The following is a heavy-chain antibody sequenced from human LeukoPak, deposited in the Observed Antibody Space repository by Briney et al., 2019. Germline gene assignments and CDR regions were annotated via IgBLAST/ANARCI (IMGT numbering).Heavy chain of an antibody. V-gene: IGHV1-2*02. J-gene: IGHJ4*02. Sequence: ASVKVSCRASGYTFTGFHIHWVRQAPGQGNEYMGWINPNSGDTNYAQKFQGRVTMTRDTSISTAYMELSSLRFDDTAVYYCTTSPGDPFDYWGQGTLVTVSS. D-gene: IGHD3-16*01. CDR3: TTSPGDPFDY. CDR2: INPNSGDT. CDR1: GYTFTGFH.